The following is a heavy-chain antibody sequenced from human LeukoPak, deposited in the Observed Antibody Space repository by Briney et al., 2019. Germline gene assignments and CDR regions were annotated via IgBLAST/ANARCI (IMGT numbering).Heavy chain of an antibody. CDR2: ISSSSSYI. J-gene: IGHJ4*02. Sequence: PGGSRELSCAASGFPFSIYSMHGARPAPGKGRGGVSSISSSSSYIYYADSVKGRFTISRDNAKNSLYLQMNSLRAEDTAVYYCARDLGDVWGSYWGQGTLVTVSS. CDR1: GFPFSIYS. CDR3: ARDLGDVWGSY. D-gene: IGHD3-16*01. V-gene: IGHV3-21*01.